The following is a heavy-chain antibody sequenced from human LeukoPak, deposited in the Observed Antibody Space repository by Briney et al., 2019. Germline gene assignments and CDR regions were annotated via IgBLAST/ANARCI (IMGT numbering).Heavy chain of an antibody. V-gene: IGHV3-7*03. CDR3: AKEGGDWGEGYFDY. CDR2: IKEDGSAK. CDR1: GFTFSKSW. Sequence: GGSLRLSCAASGFTFSKSWMSWVRQTPEKGLEWVANIKEDGSAKYYVDSVKGRFTISRDNAKNSLYLQMNSLRAEDTAVYYCAKEGGDWGEGYFDYWGQGTLVTVSS. J-gene: IGHJ4*02. D-gene: IGHD7-27*01.